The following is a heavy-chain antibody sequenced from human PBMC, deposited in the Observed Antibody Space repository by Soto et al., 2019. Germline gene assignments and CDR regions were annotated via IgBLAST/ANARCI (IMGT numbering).Heavy chain of an antibody. V-gene: IGHV1-69*13. CDR2: IIPIFGTA. Sequence: SVKVSCKAAVGTFSSYAISWVRQAPGQGLEWMGGIIPIFGTANYAQKFQGRVTITADESTSTAYMELSSLRSEDTAVYYCARLLVVVAATSDYYGMDVWGQGTTVTVSS. J-gene: IGHJ6*02. D-gene: IGHD2-15*01. CDR1: VGTFSSYA. CDR3: ARLLVVVAATSDYYGMDV.